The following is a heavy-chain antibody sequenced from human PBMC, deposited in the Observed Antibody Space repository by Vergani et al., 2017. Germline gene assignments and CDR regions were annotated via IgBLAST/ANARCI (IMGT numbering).Heavy chain of an antibody. Sequence: QVQLVKSGAEVKKPGSSVKVSCKASGGTFSSYAISWVRQAPGQGLEGMGRIIPIFGTANYAQKFQGRVTITADESTSTAYMELSSLRSEDTAVYYCAREGALGYCSSTSCMGGDAFDIWGQGTMVTVSS. D-gene: IGHD2-2*01. CDR2: IIPIFGTA. V-gene: IGHV1-69*13. J-gene: IGHJ3*02. CDR3: AREGALGYCSSTSCMGGDAFDI. CDR1: GGTFSSYA.